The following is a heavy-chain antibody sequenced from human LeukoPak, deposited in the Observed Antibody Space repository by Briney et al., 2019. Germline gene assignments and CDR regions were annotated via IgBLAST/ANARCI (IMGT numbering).Heavy chain of an antibody. Sequence: GGSLRLSCAASGFTFSSYWMSWVRQAPEKGLEWVAKIKPDGSEIYHVDSVKGRFTISRDNAKNSLYLQMNSLRAEDTAVYYCARDTGDWGQGTLVTVSS. CDR1: GFTFSSYW. CDR3: ARDTGD. J-gene: IGHJ4*02. D-gene: IGHD1-14*01. V-gene: IGHV3-7*01. CDR2: IKPDGSEI.